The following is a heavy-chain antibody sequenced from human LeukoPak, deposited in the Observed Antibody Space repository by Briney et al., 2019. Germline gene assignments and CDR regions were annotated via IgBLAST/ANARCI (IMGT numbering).Heavy chain of an antibody. Sequence: GGSLSLSCAASGLTFSSFGMHWVRQAPGKGLEWVTLIWYDGSSEYYVDSVKGRFTISRDNSKNTLYLQINSLRAEDTAVYYCARDSYDILTGYYSGPDYWGQGTQVTVSS. D-gene: IGHD3-9*01. CDR3: ARDSYDILTGYYSGPDY. CDR2: IWYDGSSE. CDR1: GLTFSSFG. J-gene: IGHJ4*02. V-gene: IGHV3-33*01.